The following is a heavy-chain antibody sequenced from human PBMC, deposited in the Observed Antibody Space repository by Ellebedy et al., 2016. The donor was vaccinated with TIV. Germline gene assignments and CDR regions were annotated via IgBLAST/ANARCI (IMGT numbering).Heavy chain of an antibody. V-gene: IGHV3-30*18. CDR3: ANMAWGNEDYSVDS. CDR1: GFLFNQYG. CDR2: IANDGRNK. Sequence: GGSLRLXXAASGFLFNQYGMHWVRPAPGKGLEWVAVIANDGRNKYYGDSVKGRFTISRDNSKNTLYLQMNSLKVEDTAVYYCANMAWGNEDYSVDSWGQGTLVTVSS. J-gene: IGHJ5*01. D-gene: IGHD2-21*01.